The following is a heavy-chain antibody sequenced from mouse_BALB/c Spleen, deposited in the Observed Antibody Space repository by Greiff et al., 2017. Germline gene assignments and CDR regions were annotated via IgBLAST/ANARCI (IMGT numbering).Heavy chain of an antibody. V-gene: IGHV5-6-3*01. J-gene: IGHJ4*01. D-gene: IGHD1-1*01. CDR2: INSNGGST. CDR3: ARDRDYGSSLYAMDY. CDR1: GFTFSSYG. Sequence: EVMLVESGGGLVQPGGSLKLSCAASGFTFSSYGMSWVRQTPDKRLELVATINSNGGSTYYPDSVKGRFTISRDNAKNTLYLQMSSLKSEDTAMYYCARDRDYGSSLYAMDYWGQGTSVTVSS.